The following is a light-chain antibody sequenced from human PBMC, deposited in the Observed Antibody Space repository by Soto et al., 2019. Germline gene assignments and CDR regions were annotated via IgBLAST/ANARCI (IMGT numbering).Light chain of an antibody. CDR1: QDISRW. J-gene: IGKJ3*01. CDR3: QQANSFVGIT. V-gene: IGKV1-12*01. CDR2: AAS. Sequence: DIQMTQSPSSVSASVGDRVTITCRASQDISRWLAWFQQKPGKAPKLLIYAASSLQSGVPSRFSGSGSGTDFPLTISSLQPEDFATYYCQQANSFVGITFGPGTKVDIK.